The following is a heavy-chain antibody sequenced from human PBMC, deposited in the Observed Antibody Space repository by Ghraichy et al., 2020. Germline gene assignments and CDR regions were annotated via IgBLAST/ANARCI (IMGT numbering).Heavy chain of an antibody. J-gene: IGHJ5*02. CDR3: ARDYYDILTGYPFLHWFDP. Sequence: GRSLRLSCAASGFTFSSYSMNWVRQAPGKGLEWVSYISSSSSTIYYADSVKGRFTISRDNAKNSLYLQMNSLRAEDTAVYYCARDYYDILTGYPFLHWFDPWGQGTLVTVSS. CDR2: ISSSSSTI. V-gene: IGHV3-48*04. CDR1: GFTFSSYS. D-gene: IGHD3-9*01.